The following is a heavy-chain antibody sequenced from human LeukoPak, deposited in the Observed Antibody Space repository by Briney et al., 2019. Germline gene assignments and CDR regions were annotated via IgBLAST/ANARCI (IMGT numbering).Heavy chain of an antibody. CDR2: ISYDGSNK. CDR3: AKDGCSSTSCYDWFDP. CDR1: GFTFSSYG. V-gene: IGHV3-30*18. D-gene: IGHD2-2*01. J-gene: IGHJ5*02. Sequence: GGSLRLSCAASGFTFSSYGMHWVRQAPGKGLEWVAVISYDGSNKYYADSVKGRFTISRDNSKNTLYLQMNSLRAEDTAVYYCAKDGCSSTSCYDWFDPWGQGTLVTVSS.